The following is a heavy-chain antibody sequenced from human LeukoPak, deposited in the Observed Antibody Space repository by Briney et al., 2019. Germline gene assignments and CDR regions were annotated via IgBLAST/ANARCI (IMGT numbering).Heavy chain of an antibody. CDR1: GYSISSGYY. J-gene: IGHJ4*02. CDR2: INRAGSDT. D-gene: IGHD2-2*01. CDR3: VRVQVVVPSAFDYCDY. V-gene: IGHV3-7*01. Sequence: ETLSLTCTVSGYSISSGYYWGWIRQPPGKGLEWVANINRAGSDTYYPDSVKGRFTISRDNAKNSLYLQMNSLRTEDTAVYYCVRVQVVVPSAFDYCDYWGQGTLVTVSS.